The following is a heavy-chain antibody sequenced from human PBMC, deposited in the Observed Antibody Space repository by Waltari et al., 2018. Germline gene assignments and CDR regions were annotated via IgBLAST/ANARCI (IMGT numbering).Heavy chain of an antibody. V-gene: IGHV3-21*01. CDR3: AREWGVMIGTAGFYFDY. J-gene: IGHJ4*02. CDR2: MSGGSSFK. CDR1: GFTFSSYT. Sequence: EVQLVGSGGGLVKPGGSLRLSCAASGFTFSSYTMNLVRQAPGKGLECVSSMSGGSSFKYYADSVKGRFTISRDNVNNSLYLQMNSLRVEDTAVYYCAREWGVMIGTAGFYFDYWAQGALVTVFS. D-gene: IGHD2-21*02.